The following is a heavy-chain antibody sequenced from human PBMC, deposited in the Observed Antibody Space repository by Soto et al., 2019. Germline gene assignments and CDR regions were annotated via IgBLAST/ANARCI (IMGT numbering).Heavy chain of an antibody. Sequence: QVQLQQWGAGLLKPSETLSLTCAVYGGSFSGYYWSWIRQPPGKGLEWIGEINHSGSTNYNPSLKRRVTISVDTSKNQFSLKLRSVTAADTAVYYCARGGIVVVPAAMRSWNYWGQGTLVTVSS. CDR1: GGSFSGYY. J-gene: IGHJ4*02. D-gene: IGHD2-2*01. V-gene: IGHV4-34*01. CDR3: ARGGIVVVPAAMRSWNY. CDR2: INHSGST.